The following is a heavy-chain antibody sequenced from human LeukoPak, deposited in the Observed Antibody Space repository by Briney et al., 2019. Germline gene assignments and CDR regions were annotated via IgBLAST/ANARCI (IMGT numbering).Heavy chain of an antibody. CDR2: IYPGDSDT. CDR1: GYSFTSYW. V-gene: IGHV5-51*01. J-gene: IGHJ4*02. D-gene: IGHD3-10*01. Sequence: GESLKISCKGSGYSFTSYWIGWVRQMPGKGLEWMGIIYPGDSDTRYSPSFQGQVTISADKSISTAYLQWSSLKASDTAMYYCARRITMVRGVIIRDYFDYWGQGTLVTVSS. CDR3: ARRITMVRGVIIRDYFDY.